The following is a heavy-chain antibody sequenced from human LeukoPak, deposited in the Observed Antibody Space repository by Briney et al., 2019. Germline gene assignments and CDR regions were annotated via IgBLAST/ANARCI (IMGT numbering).Heavy chain of an antibody. Sequence: PSETLSLTCTVSGGSISGYYWSWIRQPPGKGLQFIGYIHYTGSTNYNPSLKSRVTISVDTSKNQFSLKLSSVTAADTAVYYCAKEVRYFDWQAAYYYMDVWGKGTTVTVSS. CDR3: AKEVRYFDWQAAYYYMDV. CDR2: IHYTGST. D-gene: IGHD3-9*01. J-gene: IGHJ6*03. V-gene: IGHV4-59*12. CDR1: GGSISGYY.